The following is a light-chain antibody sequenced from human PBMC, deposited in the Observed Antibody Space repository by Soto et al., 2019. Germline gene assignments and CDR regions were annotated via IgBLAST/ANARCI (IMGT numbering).Light chain of an antibody. J-gene: IGKJ2*01. V-gene: IGKV1-5*03. Sequence: DIQMTQSPPTLSASVGDGVTITCRASQSIGSWLAWYQQKPGKAPKLLIYKATNLQSGVPSRFSGSGSGTEFSLTISSLQPVDSATYYCQQYNDFQYTFGQGTKLEI. CDR3: QQYNDFQYT. CDR1: QSIGSW. CDR2: KAT.